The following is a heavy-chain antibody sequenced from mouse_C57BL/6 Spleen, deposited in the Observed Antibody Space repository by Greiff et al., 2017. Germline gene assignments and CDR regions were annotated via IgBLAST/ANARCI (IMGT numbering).Heavy chain of an antibody. J-gene: IGHJ4*01. V-gene: IGHV1-81*01. D-gene: IGHD1-1*01. CDR1: GYTFTSYG. Sequence: QVQLQQSGAELARPGASVKLSCKASGYTFTSYGISWVKQRTGQGLEWIGEIYPRSGNTYYNEKFKGKATLTADKSSSTAYMELRSLTSEDSAVYFGAKSSYYGSPYYYAMDYWGQGTSVTVSS. CDR2: IYPRSGNT. CDR3: AKSSYYGSPYYYAMDY.